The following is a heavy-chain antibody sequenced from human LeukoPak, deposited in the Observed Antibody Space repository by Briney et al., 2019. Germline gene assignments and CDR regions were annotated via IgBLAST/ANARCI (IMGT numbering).Heavy chain of an antibody. CDR1: GFTFSSYS. D-gene: IGHD2/OR15-2a*01. CDR2: ISGSSSYI. Sequence: PGGSLRLSCAASGFTFSSYSMNWVRQAPGKGLEWVSSISGSSSYIYYADSVKGRFTISRDNAKNSLYVQMNSLRAEDTAVYYCARGKTSQNIVTRKTYNWFDPWGQGTLVTVSS. CDR3: ARGKTSQNIVTRKTYNWFDP. V-gene: IGHV3-21*01. J-gene: IGHJ5*02.